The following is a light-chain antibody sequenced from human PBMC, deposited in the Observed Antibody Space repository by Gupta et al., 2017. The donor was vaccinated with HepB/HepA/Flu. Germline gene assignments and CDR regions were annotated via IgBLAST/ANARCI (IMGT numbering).Light chain of an antibody. V-gene: IGLV1-40*01. CDR3: QSYDTNLSGGV. CDR2: LNI. CDR1: SSNIGAGYD. J-gene: IGLJ3*02. Sequence: QSVLTQPPSVSGAPGQRVTISCTGSSSNIGAGYDVHWYQQLPGTAPKLLIYLNINRPSGVPDRFFGSKSGASASLVITGLQAEDEADYYCQSYDTNLSGGVFGGGTKLTVL.